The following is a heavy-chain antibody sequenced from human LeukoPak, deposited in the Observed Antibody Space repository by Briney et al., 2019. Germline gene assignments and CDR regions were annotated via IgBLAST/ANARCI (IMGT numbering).Heavy chain of an antibody. CDR3: ARACSGGSCYSFDY. CDR2: TYYRSKWYN. J-gene: IGHJ4*02. V-gene: IGHV6-1*01. CDR1: GDSVSSKSAG. Sequence: SQTLSLTCAISGDSVSSKSAGWNWIRQSPSRGLEWLGRTYYRSKWYNDFGPSVRNRISINPDTSKNQYSLQLNSVTPEDTAVYYCARACSGGSCYSFDYWGQGTLVTVSS. D-gene: IGHD2-15*01.